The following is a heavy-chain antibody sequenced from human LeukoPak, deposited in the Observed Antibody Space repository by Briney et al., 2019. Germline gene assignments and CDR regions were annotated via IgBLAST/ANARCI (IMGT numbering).Heavy chain of an antibody. J-gene: IGHJ4*02. CDR1: GYTFTELS. D-gene: IGHD2-2*01. V-gene: IGHV1-69*02. CDR2: IIPILGIA. CDR3: ARWAAAMTGFDY. Sequence: AASVKVSCKVSGYTFTELSMHWVRQAPGQGLEWMGRIIPILGIANYAQKFQGRVTITADKSTSTAYMELSSLRSEDTAVYYCARWAAAMTGFDYWGQGTLVTVSS.